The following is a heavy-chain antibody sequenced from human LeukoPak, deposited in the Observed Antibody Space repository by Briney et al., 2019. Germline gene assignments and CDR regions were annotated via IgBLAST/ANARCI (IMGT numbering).Heavy chain of an antibody. J-gene: IGHJ4*02. CDR1: GGSFSGYY. CDR2: INHSGST. Sequence: SETLSLTCAVYGGSFSGYYWSWIRQPPGKGLEWIGEINHSGSTNYNPSLKSRVTISVDTSKNQFSLKLSSVTAADTAVYYCARSQGFAYGSGRNYYFDYWGQGTLVAVSS. CDR3: ARSQGFAYGSGRNYYFDY. D-gene: IGHD3-10*01. V-gene: IGHV4-34*01.